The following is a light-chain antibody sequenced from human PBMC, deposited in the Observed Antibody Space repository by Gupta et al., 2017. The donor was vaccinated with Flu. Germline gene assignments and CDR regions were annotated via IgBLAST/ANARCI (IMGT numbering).Light chain of an antibody. J-gene: IGKJ3*01. CDR2: DAS. Sequence: DIQLTQSPSSLSASVGDRVTISCRASQSIRTYLNWYQQKSGKATELGIYDASSLQKGVPSKFSGSGSGTDFTLIISSLQPEDFASYFCQQTYSDPFTFGPGTTVDIK. V-gene: IGKV1-39*01. CDR1: QSIRTY. CDR3: QQTYSDPFT.